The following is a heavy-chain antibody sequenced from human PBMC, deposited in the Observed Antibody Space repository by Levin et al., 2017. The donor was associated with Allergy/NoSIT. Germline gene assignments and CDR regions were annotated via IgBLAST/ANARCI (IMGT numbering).Heavy chain of an antibody. CDR3: ARGGIRDYSNYGRRFGYYYYGMDV. J-gene: IGHJ6*02. D-gene: IGHD4-11*01. CDR1: GYTFTSYD. V-gene: IGHV1-8*01. CDR2: MNPNSGNT. Sequence: ASVKVSCKASGYTFTSYDINWVRQATGQGLEWMGWMNPNSGNTGYAQKFQGRVTMTRNTSISTAYMELSSLRSEDTAVYYCARGGIRDYSNYGRRFGYYYYGMDVWGQGTTVTVSS.